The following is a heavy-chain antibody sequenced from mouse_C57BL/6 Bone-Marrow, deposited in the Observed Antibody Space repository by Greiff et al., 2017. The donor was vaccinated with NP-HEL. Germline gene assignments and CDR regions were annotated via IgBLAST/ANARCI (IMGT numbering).Heavy chain of an antibody. D-gene: IGHD2-4*01. V-gene: IGHV1-72*01. CDR2: IDPNSGGT. CDR3: ARSEDYGGDAMDY. Sequence: VQLQQPGAELVKPGASVKLSCKASGYTFTSYWMHWVKQRPGRGLEWIGRIDPNSGGTKYNDKFKSKATLTVDKPSSPAYMQISSLTSEDSAVYDCARSEDYGGDAMDYWGKGTSVTVSS. J-gene: IGHJ4*01. CDR1: GYTFTSYW.